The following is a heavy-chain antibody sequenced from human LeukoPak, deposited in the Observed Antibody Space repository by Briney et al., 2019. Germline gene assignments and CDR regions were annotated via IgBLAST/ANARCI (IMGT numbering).Heavy chain of an antibody. D-gene: IGHD6-19*01. Sequence: SETLSLTCTISGGSISSYYWSWIRQPPGKGLEWIGYIYYTGSTNHNPSLKSRVTISVDTSKDQFSLKLSSVTAADTAVYYCARVSSGWYQYYYYYMDVWGKGTTVTVSS. J-gene: IGHJ6*03. CDR2: IYYTGST. CDR3: ARVSSGWYQYYYYYMDV. V-gene: IGHV4-59*12. CDR1: GGSISSYY.